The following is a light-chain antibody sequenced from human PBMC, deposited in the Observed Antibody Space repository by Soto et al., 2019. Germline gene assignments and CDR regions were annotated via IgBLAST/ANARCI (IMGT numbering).Light chain of an antibody. V-gene: IGKV3-20*01. CDR3: QPYDSSPSFT. J-gene: IGKJ3*01. CDR1: QSVSSSY. CDR2: GAS. Sequence: EIVLTQSPGTLSLSPGERATLSCRASQSVSSSYLAWYQQKPGQAPRLLIYGASSRATGIPDRFSGSGSGTDFTLTISRLEPEDFAVYYCQPYDSSPSFTFGPGTKVDIK.